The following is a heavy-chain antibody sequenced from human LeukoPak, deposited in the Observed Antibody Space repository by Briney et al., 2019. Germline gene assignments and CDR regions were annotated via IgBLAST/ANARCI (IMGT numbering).Heavy chain of an antibody. CDR1: GDSISSYY. J-gene: IGHJ4*02. CDR2: IYYSGST. Sequence: PSETLSLTCTVSGDSISSYYWSWIRQPPGKGLEWIGYIYYSGSTNYNPPLKSRVTISVDTSKNQFSLKLSSVTAADAAVYYCVRERRGSSSWYVNWGQGTLVTVSS. CDR3: VRERRGSSSWYVN. D-gene: IGHD6-13*01. V-gene: IGHV4-59*01.